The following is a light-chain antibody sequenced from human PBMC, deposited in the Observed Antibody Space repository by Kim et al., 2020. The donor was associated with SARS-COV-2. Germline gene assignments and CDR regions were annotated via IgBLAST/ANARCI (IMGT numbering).Light chain of an antibody. CDR2: DVI. CDR1: RSVVVGYTC. J-gene: IGLJ3*02. Sequence: GQSSTISRTGTRSVVVGYTCVSCYQHHPGKAPKLMIYDVINRPSGVSNLFSGSKSGNTASLTISGLQADDAADYYCSSYTSSSTLVFGGGTKLTVL. CDR3: SSYTSSSTLV. V-gene: IGLV2-14*03.